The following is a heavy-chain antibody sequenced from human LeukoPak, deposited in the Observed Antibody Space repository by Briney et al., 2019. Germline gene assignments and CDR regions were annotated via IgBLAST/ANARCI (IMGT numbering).Heavy chain of an antibody. J-gene: IGHJ5*02. D-gene: IGHD2-15*01. CDR2: IKQDGSEK. V-gene: IGHV3-7*01. CDR1: GFTFSSYW. CDR3: ARDIVVVVAARGSWFDP. Sequence: GGSLRLSCAASGFTFSSYWMSWVRQAPGKGLEWVANIKQDGSEKYYVDSVKGRFTISRDNAKNSLYLQMNSLRAEDTAVYYCARDIVVVVAARGSWFDPWGQGTLVTVSS.